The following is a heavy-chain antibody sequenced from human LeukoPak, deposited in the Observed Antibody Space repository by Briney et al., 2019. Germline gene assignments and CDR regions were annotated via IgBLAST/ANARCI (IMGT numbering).Heavy chain of an antibody. J-gene: IGHJ4*02. CDR2: ISASGDCT. CDR1: EFTFSIYA. D-gene: IGHD3/OR15-3a*01. Sequence: AGGSLRLSCVGSEFTFSIYAMSWVRQAPGKGLEWVSSISASGDCTFFADSVKGRFTISRDNSKNTVYLDMSSLKGEDTALYCCARARSLIFFGGCELWGQGSLVTVSS. V-gene: IGHV3-23*01. CDR3: ARARSLIFFGGCEL.